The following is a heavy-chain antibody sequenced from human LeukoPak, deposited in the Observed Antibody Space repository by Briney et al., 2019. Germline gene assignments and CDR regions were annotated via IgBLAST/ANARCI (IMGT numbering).Heavy chain of an antibody. CDR1: GFIFSNYG. Sequence: GGSLRLSCAASGFIFSNYGMSWVRQAPGKGLEWVSAMSGSGSRTYYADSVKGRFTISRDNSKNTLYLQMNSLRAEDTAVYYCAKDYYDSSGYYHLSVKGNYYFDYWGQGTLVTVSS. CDR2: MSGSGSRT. CDR3: AKDYYDSSGYYHLSVKGNYYFDY. V-gene: IGHV3-23*01. J-gene: IGHJ4*02. D-gene: IGHD3-22*01.